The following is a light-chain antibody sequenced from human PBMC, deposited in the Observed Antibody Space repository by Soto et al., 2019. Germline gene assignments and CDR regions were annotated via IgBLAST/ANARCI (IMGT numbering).Light chain of an antibody. CDR1: SSNIGAGYD. CDR3: QSYDISLSGWV. V-gene: IGLV1-40*01. Sequence: QSVLTQPPSVSGAPGQRVTISCTGSSSNIGAGYDVHWYQQLPGTAPKLLIYDNTDRPSGVPDRFSGSKSGTSASLAITGLHAEDEADYYCQSYDISLSGWVFGGGTKLTVL. J-gene: IGLJ3*02. CDR2: DNT.